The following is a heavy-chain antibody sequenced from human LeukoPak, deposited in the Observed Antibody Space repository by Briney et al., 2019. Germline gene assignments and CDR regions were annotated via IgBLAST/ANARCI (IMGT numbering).Heavy chain of an antibody. CDR2: INHSGST. Sequence: ADTQSLTCALYGGSFSVYYWSWIRHPPGKGRECIGEINHSGSTNYNPSLKSRVTISVDTSKNQFSLKLSSVTAADTAVYYCASCSLVQGMYNWFDPWGQGTLVTVSS. CDR1: GGSFSVYY. D-gene: IGHD6-13*01. CDR3: ASCSLVQGMYNWFDP. V-gene: IGHV4-34*01. J-gene: IGHJ5*02.